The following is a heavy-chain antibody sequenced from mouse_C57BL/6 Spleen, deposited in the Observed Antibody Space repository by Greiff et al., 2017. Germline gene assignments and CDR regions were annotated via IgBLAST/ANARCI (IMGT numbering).Heavy chain of an antibody. CDR3: ARDYYGSNYFDY. V-gene: IGHV5-16*01. Sequence: EVQLVESEGGLVQPGSSMKLSCTASGFTFSDYYMAWVRQVPEKGLEWVANINYDGSSTYYLDSLKSRFIISRDNAKNILCLQMSSLKSEDTATYYCARDYYGSNYFDYWGQGTTLTVSS. J-gene: IGHJ2*01. D-gene: IGHD1-1*01. CDR2: INYDGSST. CDR1: GFTFSDYY.